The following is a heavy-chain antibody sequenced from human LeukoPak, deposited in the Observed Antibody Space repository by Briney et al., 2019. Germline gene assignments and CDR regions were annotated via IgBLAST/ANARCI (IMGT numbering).Heavy chain of an antibody. D-gene: IGHD3-22*01. CDR3: AKDTLYYDSSGENDY. CDR1: GFTFSSYG. J-gene: IGHJ4*02. CDR2: ISYDGSNK. Sequence: PGGSLRLSCAASGFTFSSYGMHLVRQAPGKGLEWVAVISYDGSNKYYADSVKGRFTISRDNSKNTLYLQMNSLRAEDTAVYYCAKDTLYYDSSGENDYWGQGTLVTVSS. V-gene: IGHV3-30*18.